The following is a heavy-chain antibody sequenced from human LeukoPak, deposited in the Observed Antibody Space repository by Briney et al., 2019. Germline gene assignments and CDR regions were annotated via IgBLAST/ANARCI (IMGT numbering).Heavy chain of an antibody. J-gene: IGHJ5*02. V-gene: IGHV1-2*02. D-gene: IGHD3-22*01. CDR1: GYTFTRYY. Sequence: ASVKVSSKASGYTFTRYYMHWVRQAPGQGLEWMGWINPNSGGTNYARKCQGSVTKTRDTSISTAYMELSRPRSDDTAVYYWARSGRSTSRGYLHANWFDPWGQGTLVTVSS. CDR2: INPNSGGT. CDR3: ARSGRSTSRGYLHANWFDP.